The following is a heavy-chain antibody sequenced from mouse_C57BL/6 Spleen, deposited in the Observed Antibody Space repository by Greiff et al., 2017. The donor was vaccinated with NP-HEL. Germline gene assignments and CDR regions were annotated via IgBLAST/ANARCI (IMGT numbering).Heavy chain of an antibody. CDR1: GFNIKDYY. J-gene: IGHJ3*01. CDR2: IDPEDGDT. CDR3: TAYYAPSWFAY. D-gene: IGHD2-10*01. Sequence: VQLQQSGAELVRPGASVKLSCTASGFNIKDYYMHWVKQRPEQGLEWIGRIDPEDGDTEYAPKFQGKANMTADTSSNTAYLHLSSLTSGATAFYYYTAYYAPSWFAYWGQGTLVTVSA. V-gene: IGHV14-1*01.